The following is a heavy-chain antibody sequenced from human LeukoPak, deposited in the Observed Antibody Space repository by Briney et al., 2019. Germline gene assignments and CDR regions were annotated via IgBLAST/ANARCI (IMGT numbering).Heavy chain of an antibody. CDR3: ARLPERGYRGYGVNWFDP. J-gene: IGHJ5*02. Sequence: ASVKVSCKASGYTFTGYYMHWVRQAPGQGLEWMGRINPNSGGTNYAQKFQGRVTMTRDTSISTAYMELSRLRSDDTAVYYCARLPERGYRGYGVNWFDPWGQGTLVTVSS. V-gene: IGHV1-2*06. CDR1: GYTFTGYY. CDR2: INPNSGGT. D-gene: IGHD5-12*01.